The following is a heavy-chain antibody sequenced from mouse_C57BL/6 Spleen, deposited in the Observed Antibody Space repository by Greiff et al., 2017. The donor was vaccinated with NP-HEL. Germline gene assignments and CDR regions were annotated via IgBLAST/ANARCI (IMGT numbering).Heavy chain of an antibody. D-gene: IGHD1-3*01. CDR1: GYTFTSYW. Sequence: VQLQQPGAELVKPGASVKLSCKASGYTFTSYWMHWVKQRPGQGLEWIGMIHPNSGSTNYNEKFKSKATLTVDKSSSTAYMQLSSLTSEDSAGYYCARSTGVEDAMDYWGQGTSVTVSS. CDR2: IHPNSGST. V-gene: IGHV1-64*01. CDR3: ARSTGVEDAMDY. J-gene: IGHJ4*01.